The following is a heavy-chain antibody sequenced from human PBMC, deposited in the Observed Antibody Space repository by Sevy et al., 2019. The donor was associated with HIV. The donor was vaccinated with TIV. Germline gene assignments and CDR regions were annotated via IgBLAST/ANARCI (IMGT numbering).Heavy chain of an antibody. CDR1: GYNFPGFW. D-gene: IGHD3-22*01. J-gene: IGHJ3*02. CDR3: VRGGYLPIDAFDI. V-gene: IGHV5-51*01. Sequence: GESLKISCKAYGYNFPGFWIGWVRQMSGKGLEWMGILYPGSSDVRSLQGQVTLSVDKSINTAYMQWGSLKASDTAVYYCVRGGYLPIDAFDIWGQGTLVTVSS. CDR2: LYPGSSDV.